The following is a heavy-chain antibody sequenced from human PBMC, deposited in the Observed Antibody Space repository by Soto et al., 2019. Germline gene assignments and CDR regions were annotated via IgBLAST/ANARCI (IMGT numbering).Heavy chain of an antibody. CDR2: INAGNGYT. J-gene: IGHJ4*02. V-gene: IGHV1-3*01. CDR1: GYTFTSYA. CDR3: ATAGDDCSTTTCYVIDY. Sequence: QVQLVQSGAGVKKPGASVKISCKASGYTFTSYAMHWVRQAPGQRLEWMGWINAGNGYTRYSQKFQGRVTVTRDTSASTAYMELSSLRSEDTAVYYCATAGDDCSTTTCYVIDYWGQGTLVTVSS. D-gene: IGHD2-2*01.